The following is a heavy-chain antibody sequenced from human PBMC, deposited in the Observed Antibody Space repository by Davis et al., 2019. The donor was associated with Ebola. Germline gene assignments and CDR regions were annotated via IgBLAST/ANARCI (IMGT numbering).Heavy chain of an antibody. J-gene: IGHJ6*04. CDR3: AKDRGTPYYYYGMDV. CDR1: GFTFDDYA. Sequence: SLKISCAASGFTFDDYAMHWVRQAPGKGLEWVSGISWNSGSIGYADSVKGRFTISRDNAKNSLYLQMNSLRAEDTALYYCAKDRGTPYYYYGMDVWGKGTTVTVSS. D-gene: IGHD1-1*01. CDR2: ISWNSGSI. V-gene: IGHV3-9*01.